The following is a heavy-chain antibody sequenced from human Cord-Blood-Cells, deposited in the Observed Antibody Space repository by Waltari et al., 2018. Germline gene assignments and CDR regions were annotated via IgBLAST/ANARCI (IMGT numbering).Heavy chain of an antibody. CDR1: GFTVSSNY. V-gene: IGHV3-53*02. D-gene: IGHD2-21*01. Sequence: EVQLVETGGGLIQPGGSLRLSCAASGFTVSSNYMSWVRQAPGKGLEWVSVIYCVCSTYYADSVNGRFTISRDNSKNTLYLQMNSLRAEDTAVYYCARETSLGISDIWGQGTMVTVSS. CDR2: IYCVCST. CDR3: ARETSLGISDI. J-gene: IGHJ3*02.